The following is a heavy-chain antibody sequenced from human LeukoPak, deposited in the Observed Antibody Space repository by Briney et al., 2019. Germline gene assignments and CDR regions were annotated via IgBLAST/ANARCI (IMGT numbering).Heavy chain of an antibody. CDR1: GGSISSYY. CDR3: ARDRGQQLVRHGFDY. D-gene: IGHD6-13*01. Sequence: SSETLSLTCTVSGGSISSYYWSWIRQPPGKGLEWIGNIYYSGSTNYNPSLKSRVTISVDTSKNQFSLKLSSVTAADTAVYYCARDRGQQLVRHGFDYWGQGTLVTVSS. V-gene: IGHV4-59*01. CDR2: IYYSGST. J-gene: IGHJ4*02.